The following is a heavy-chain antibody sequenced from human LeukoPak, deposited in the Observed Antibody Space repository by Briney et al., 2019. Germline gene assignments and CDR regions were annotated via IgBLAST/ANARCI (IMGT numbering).Heavy chain of an antibody. V-gene: IGHV4-59*08. CDR2: ISYSGST. Sequence: SETLSLTCTVSGGSISSYYWSWIRQPPGKGLEWIGYISYSGSTNYNPSLMSRVTISVDMSKNQLSLKLSSVTAADTAVYHCARHKLGSPFDAFDIWGQGTMVTVSS. CDR3: ARHKLGSPFDAFDI. D-gene: IGHD1-26*01. J-gene: IGHJ3*02. CDR1: GGSISSYY.